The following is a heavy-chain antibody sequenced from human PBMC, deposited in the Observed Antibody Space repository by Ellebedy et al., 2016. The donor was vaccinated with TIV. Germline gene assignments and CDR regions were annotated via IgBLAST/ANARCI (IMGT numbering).Heavy chain of an antibody. CDR2: LTFDGKNT. Sequence: GESLKISCAASGFTITAHGMTWVRQAPGKGLEWVSSLTFDGKNTFYANSVKGRFTISRDSSKNTLYLQLNGLTPEDTALYYCARGSFAPDYWGRGTLVTVSS. D-gene: IGHD2-15*01. CDR3: ARGSFAPDY. J-gene: IGHJ4*02. V-gene: IGHV3-23*01. CDR1: GFTITAHG.